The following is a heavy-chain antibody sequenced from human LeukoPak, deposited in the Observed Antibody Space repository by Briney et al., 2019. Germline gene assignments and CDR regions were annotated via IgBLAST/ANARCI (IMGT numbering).Heavy chain of an antibody. CDR1: GFTFSSYA. CDR2: ISYDGSNK. D-gene: IGHD2-2*01. Sequence: GGSLRLSCAASGFTFSSYAMHWVRQAPGKGLEWVAVISYDGSNKYYADSVKGRFIISGDNSKNTLYLQMNSLRAEDTAVYYCARGGLHCSSTSCLLNWFDPWGQGTLVTVSS. V-gene: IGHV3-30*04. J-gene: IGHJ5*02. CDR3: ARGGLHCSSTSCLLNWFDP.